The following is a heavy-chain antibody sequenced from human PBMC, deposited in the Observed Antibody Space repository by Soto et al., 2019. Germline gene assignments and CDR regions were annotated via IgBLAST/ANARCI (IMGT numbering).Heavy chain of an antibody. CDR3: ARASVGPPGGGSWIMPFDY. J-gene: IGHJ4*02. V-gene: IGHV4-4*07. D-gene: IGHD2-15*01. Sequence: XATLSLTCTVSGGSISNYYWSWIRQPSGKGLEWIGRIYTGGSTNYNPSLKSRVTMSTDTSKNQFSLRLTSVTAADTAVYYCARASVGPPGGGSWIMPFDYWGQGALVTVSS. CDR1: GGSISNYY. CDR2: IYTGGST.